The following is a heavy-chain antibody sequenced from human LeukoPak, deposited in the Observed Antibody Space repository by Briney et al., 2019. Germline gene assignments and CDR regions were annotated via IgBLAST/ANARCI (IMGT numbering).Heavy chain of an antibody. CDR3: ARPYYYDSSDYYYSY. CDR1: GFTFGSYT. J-gene: IGHJ4*02. D-gene: IGHD3-22*01. V-gene: IGHV3-64*01. Sequence: PGRSLRPSCAASGFTFGSYTMHWVRQAPGKGLEYVSAISSNGGSTYYANSVKGRFTISRDNSKNTLYLQMGSLRAEDMAVYYCARPYYYDSSDYYYSYWGQGTLVTVSS. CDR2: ISSNGGST.